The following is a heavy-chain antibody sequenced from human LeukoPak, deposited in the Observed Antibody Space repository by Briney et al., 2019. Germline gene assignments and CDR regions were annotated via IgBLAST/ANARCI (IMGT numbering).Heavy chain of an antibody. J-gene: IGHJ6*03. CDR1: GGTFSSYA. CDR2: IIPIFGTA. D-gene: IGHD3-22*01. Sequence: SVKVSCKASGGTFSSYAISWVRQAPGQGLEWMGGIIPIFGTANYAQKFQGRVTITTDESTSTAYMELSSLRSEDTAVYYCARDSNYDSSGYPSGYYYYYMDVWGKGTTVTVSS. CDR3: ARDSNYDSSGYPSGYYYYYMDV. V-gene: IGHV1-69*05.